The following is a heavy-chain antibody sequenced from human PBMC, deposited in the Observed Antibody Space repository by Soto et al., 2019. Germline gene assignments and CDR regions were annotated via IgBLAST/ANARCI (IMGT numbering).Heavy chain of an antibody. D-gene: IGHD3-22*01. CDR2: ISGSGGST. Sequence: QTGGSLRLSCAASGFTFSSYAMSWVRQAPGKGLEWVSAISGSGGSTYYADSVKGRFTISRDNSKNTLYLQMNSLRAEDTAVYYCANSRTMIVVAIYFDYWGQGTLVTVSS. CDR3: ANSRTMIVVAIYFDY. CDR1: GFTFSSYA. J-gene: IGHJ4*02. V-gene: IGHV3-23*01.